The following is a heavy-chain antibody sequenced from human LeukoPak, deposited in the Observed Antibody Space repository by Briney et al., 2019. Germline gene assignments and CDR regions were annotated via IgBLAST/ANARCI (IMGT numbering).Heavy chain of an antibody. J-gene: IGHJ6*03. CDR3: ARDLRKYCSSTSCYEDYYYYMDV. V-gene: IGHV3-7*01. CDR1: GFTFSSYE. Sequence: PGGSLRLSCAASGFTFSSYEMNWVRQAPGKGLEWVANIKQDGSEKYYVDSVKGRFTISRDNAKNSLYLQMNSLRAEDTAVYYCARDLRKYCSSTSCYEDYYYYMDVWGKGTTVTVSS. CDR2: IKQDGSEK. D-gene: IGHD2-2*01.